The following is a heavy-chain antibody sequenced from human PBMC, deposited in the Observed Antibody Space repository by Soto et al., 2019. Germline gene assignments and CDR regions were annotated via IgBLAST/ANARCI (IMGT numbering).Heavy chain of an antibody. CDR1: GFSLSTSGVG. CDR2: IYWDDDK. Sequence: SGPTLVKPTQTLTLTCTFSGFSLSTSGVGVGWIRQPPGKALEWLALIYWDDDKRYSPSLKSRLTITKDTSKNQVVLTRTNMDPVDTATYYCARQGSSLGAFDIWGQGTMVTVSS. J-gene: IGHJ3*02. CDR3: ARQGSSLGAFDI. V-gene: IGHV2-5*02.